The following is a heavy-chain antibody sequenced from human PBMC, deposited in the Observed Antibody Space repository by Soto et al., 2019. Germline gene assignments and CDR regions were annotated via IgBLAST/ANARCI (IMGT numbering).Heavy chain of an antibody. V-gene: IGHV4-31*03. Sequence: QVQLQESGPGLVKPSQTLSLTCTVSGGSICSGGYYWSWIRQHPGKGLEWIGYIYYSGSTYYNPSLKSRVTISVDTSKNHFSLKLSSVTAADTAVYYCARISRGVMVWFDRWGQGTLVTVSS. CDR1: GGSICSGGYY. D-gene: IGHD3-10*01. J-gene: IGHJ5*02. CDR3: ARISRGVMVWFDR. CDR2: IYYSGST.